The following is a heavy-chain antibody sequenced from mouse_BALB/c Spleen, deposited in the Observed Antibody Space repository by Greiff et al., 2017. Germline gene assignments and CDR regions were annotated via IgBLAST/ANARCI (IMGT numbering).Heavy chain of an antibody. V-gene: IGHV5-4*02. CDR1: GFTFSDYY. CDR2: ISDGGSYT. CDR3: AREGEGREAMDY. Sequence: EVMLVESGGGLVKPGGSLKLSCAASGFTFSDYYMYWVRQTPEKRLEWVATISDGGSYTYYPDSVKGRFTISRDNAKNNLYLQMSSLKSEDTAMYYCAREGEGREAMDYWGQGTSVTVSS. J-gene: IGHJ4*01. D-gene: IGHD3-3*01.